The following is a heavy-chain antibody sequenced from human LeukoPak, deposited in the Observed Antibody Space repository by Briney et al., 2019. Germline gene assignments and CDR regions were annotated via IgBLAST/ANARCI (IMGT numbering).Heavy chain of an antibody. CDR1: GFTFSNYA. V-gene: IGHV3-30-3*01. CDR2: ISYDGSNK. D-gene: IGHD2-2*01. Sequence: PGGSLRLSCAASGFTFSNYAMHWVRQAPGKGLEWVAVISYDGSNKYYADSVKGRFTISRDNSKNTLYAQMNSLRVEDTAVYYCTRGSRRYCSSTSCSFDYWGQGTLVTVSS. CDR3: TRGSRRYCSSTSCSFDY. J-gene: IGHJ4*02.